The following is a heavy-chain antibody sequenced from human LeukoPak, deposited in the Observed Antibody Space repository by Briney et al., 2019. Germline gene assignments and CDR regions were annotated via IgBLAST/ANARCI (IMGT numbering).Heavy chain of an antibody. Sequence: PSETLSLTCAVYGGSFSGYYWSWIRQPPGKGLEWIGEINHSGSTNYNPSLKSRVTISVDTSKNQFSLKLSSVTAADTAVYYCARGSVFGIIAAAADYFDYWGQGTLVTVSS. CDR3: ARGSVFGIIAAAADYFDY. J-gene: IGHJ4*02. D-gene: IGHD6-13*01. CDR2: INHSGST. CDR1: GGSFSGYY. V-gene: IGHV4-34*01.